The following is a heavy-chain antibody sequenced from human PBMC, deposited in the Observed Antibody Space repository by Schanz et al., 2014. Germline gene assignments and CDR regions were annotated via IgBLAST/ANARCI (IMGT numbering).Heavy chain of an antibody. D-gene: IGHD1-26*01. Sequence: QLQLQESGPGLVKPSETLSLTCTVSGGSISSSSYYWGWIRQPPGKGLEWIGSIYARGGTYYNPSLKSGVPLPVDPPKNLFPRRLSSVPAADTAVYFCARRGIGGTYYREPFDYWGQGTLVTVSS. J-gene: IGHJ4*02. V-gene: IGHV4-39*01. CDR1: GGSISSSSYY. CDR3: ARRGIGGTYYREPFDY. CDR2: IYARGGT.